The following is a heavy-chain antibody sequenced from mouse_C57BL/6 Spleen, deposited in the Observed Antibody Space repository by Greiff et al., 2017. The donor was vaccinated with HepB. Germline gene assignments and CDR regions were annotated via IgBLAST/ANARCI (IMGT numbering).Heavy chain of an antibody. J-gene: IGHJ3*01. D-gene: IGHD2-1*01. CDR3: ARHDGNYLLAWFAY. Sequence: EVMLVESGGDLVKPGGSLKLSCAASGFTFSSYGMSWVRQTPDKRLEWVATISSGGGYTYYPASVKGRFTISRDNAKNTLYLQMSSLKSEDTAMYYCARHDGNYLLAWFAYWGQGTLVTVSA. CDR1: GFTFSSYG. V-gene: IGHV5-6*01. CDR2: ISSGGGYT.